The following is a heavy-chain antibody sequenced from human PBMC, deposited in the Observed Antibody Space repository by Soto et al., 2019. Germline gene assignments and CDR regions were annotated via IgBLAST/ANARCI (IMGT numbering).Heavy chain of an antibody. CDR3: ARVMITFGGVIVPLDY. J-gene: IGHJ4*02. CDR2: IKQDGSEK. V-gene: IGHV3-7*01. Sequence: PGGSLRLSCAASGFIFSSYWMSWVRQAPGKGLEWVANIKQDGSEKYYVDSVKGRFTISRDNAKNSLYLQMNSLRAEDTAVYYCARVMITFGGVIVPLDYWGQGTLVTVSS. CDR1: GFIFSSYW. D-gene: IGHD3-16*02.